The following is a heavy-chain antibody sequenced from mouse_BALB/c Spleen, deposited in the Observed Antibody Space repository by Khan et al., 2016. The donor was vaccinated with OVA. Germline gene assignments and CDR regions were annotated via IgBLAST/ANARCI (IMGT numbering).Heavy chain of an antibody. D-gene: IGHD2-14*01. J-gene: IGHJ3*01. CDR2: INPSNGYT. V-gene: IGHV1-4*01. CDR1: GYTFTSYT. Sequence: VQLQQSGAELARPGASVKMSCKASGYTFTSYTIHWIKLRPGQGLEWIGFINPSNGYTNYNQKFKDKATLTAGKSSTTVYMQLSSLTSDDSAVYNCVRDGAYHRNDGWFAYWGQGTLVTVSA. CDR3: VRDGAYHRNDGWFAY.